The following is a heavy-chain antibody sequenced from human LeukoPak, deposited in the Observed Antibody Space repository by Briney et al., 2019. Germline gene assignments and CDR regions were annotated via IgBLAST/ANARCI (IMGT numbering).Heavy chain of an antibody. Sequence: GGSLRLSCAASEFTFSNYAMSWVRQAPGKGLEWVSGISGSGGSTYYAGSMKGRFSISRDNAKNSLYLQMNSLRAEDTAVYYCAREPTYSSSWYTTCDFWGQGTLVTVSS. CDR1: EFTFSNYA. J-gene: IGHJ4*02. D-gene: IGHD6-13*01. V-gene: IGHV3-23*01. CDR2: ISGSGGST. CDR3: AREPTYSSSWYTTCDF.